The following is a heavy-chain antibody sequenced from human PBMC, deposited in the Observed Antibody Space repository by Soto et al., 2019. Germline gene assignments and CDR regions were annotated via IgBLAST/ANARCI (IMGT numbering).Heavy chain of an antibody. D-gene: IGHD3-10*01. J-gene: IGHJ6*02. Sequence: PSETLSLTCTVSGGSISSGDYYWSWIRQPPGKGLEWIGYIFYSGNTYYNPSLKSRLTISVDTSKNQFSLKLNSVTAADTAVYYCARGAVRDGYYHYYGMDVWGRGTTVTVSS. CDR1: GGSISSGDYY. V-gene: IGHV4-30-4*01. CDR3: ARGAVRDGYYHYYGMDV. CDR2: IFYSGNT.